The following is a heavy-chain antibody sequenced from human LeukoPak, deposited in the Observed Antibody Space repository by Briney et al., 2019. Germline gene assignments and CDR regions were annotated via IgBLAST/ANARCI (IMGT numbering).Heavy chain of an antibody. D-gene: IGHD5-18*01. J-gene: IGHJ4*02. CDR3: AKGDRGYSYGPDY. V-gene: IGHV3-30*18. CDR1: GFTFSSYG. Sequence: PGRSLRFSCAASGFTFSSYGMHWVRQAPGKGPEWVAVISYDGSNKYYADSVKGRFTISRDNSKNTLYLQMNSLRAEDTAVYYCAKGDRGYSYGPDYWGQGTLVTVSS. CDR2: ISYDGSNK.